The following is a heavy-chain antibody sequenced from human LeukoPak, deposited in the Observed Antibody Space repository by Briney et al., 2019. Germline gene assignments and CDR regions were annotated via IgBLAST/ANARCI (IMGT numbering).Heavy chain of an antibody. CDR1: GFTFSSYS. J-gene: IGHJ4*02. Sequence: PGGSLRLSCAASGFTFSSYSMNWVRQAPGKGLEWVSSISSSSSYIYYADSVKGRFTISRDNAKNSLYLRMNSLRAEDTAVYYCATDDYYDSSGNDWGQGTLVTVSS. CDR3: ATDDYYDSSGND. V-gene: IGHV3-21*01. CDR2: ISSSSSYI. D-gene: IGHD3-22*01.